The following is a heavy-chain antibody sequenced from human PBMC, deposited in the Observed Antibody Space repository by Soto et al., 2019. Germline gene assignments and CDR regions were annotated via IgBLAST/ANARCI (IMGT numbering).Heavy chain of an antibody. J-gene: IGHJ6*02. CDR3: ARGNPFNYAGFDV. D-gene: IGHD3-16*01. CDR2: MNAKSGDT. CDR1: GYTFSDFD. Sequence: SVKVSCKASGYTFSDFDINWLRQAAVQGPEWMGWMNAKSGDTFSAQRLQGKFNMTWDTSLSTAYMEVGSLTSDDAAIYYCARGNPFNYAGFDVWGQGTTVTVSS. V-gene: IGHV1-8*01.